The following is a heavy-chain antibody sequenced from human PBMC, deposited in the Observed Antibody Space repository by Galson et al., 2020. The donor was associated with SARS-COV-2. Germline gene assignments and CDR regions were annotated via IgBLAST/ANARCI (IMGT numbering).Heavy chain of an antibody. CDR3: ARGGVAGTVYYYHGMDV. CDR1: GFTFSSYD. J-gene: IGHJ6*02. V-gene: IGHV3-13*04. CDR2: IDTADKT. D-gene: IGHD6-19*01. Sequence: GESLKISCAASGFTFSSYDMHWVRQPTGKGLEWVSVIDTADKTYYPGPVKGRFTISRDNAKNSLYLQMNSLRAGDTAVYYCARGGVAGTVYYYHGMDVWGQGTTVTVSS.